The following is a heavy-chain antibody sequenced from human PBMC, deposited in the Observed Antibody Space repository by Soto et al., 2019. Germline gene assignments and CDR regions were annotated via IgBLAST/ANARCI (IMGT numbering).Heavy chain of an antibody. Sequence: PSETLSLTCAVYGGSFSGYYWSWIRQPPGKGLEWIGEINHSGSTNYNPSLKSRVTISVDTSKNQFSLKLSSVTAADTAVYYCERGRTQYCTNGVCYTRYFDYWGQGTLVTVSS. D-gene: IGHD2-8*01. V-gene: IGHV4-34*01. CDR2: INHSGST. CDR1: GGSFSGYY. CDR3: ERGRTQYCTNGVCYTRYFDY. J-gene: IGHJ4*02.